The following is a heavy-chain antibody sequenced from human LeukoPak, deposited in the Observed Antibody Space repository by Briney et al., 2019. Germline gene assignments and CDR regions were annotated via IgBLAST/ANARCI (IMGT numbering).Heavy chain of an antibody. CDR1: GYTFTSYD. V-gene: IGHV1-8*01. Sequence: ASVKVSCKASGYTFTSYDINWVRQATGQGLEWMGYMNPNSGNTGYAQKFQGRVTMTRNTSISTAYMELSSLRSEDTAVYCCARGEVVPAASYNWFDPWGQGTLVTVSS. J-gene: IGHJ5*02. CDR2: MNPNSGNT. D-gene: IGHD2-2*01. CDR3: ARGEVVPAASYNWFDP.